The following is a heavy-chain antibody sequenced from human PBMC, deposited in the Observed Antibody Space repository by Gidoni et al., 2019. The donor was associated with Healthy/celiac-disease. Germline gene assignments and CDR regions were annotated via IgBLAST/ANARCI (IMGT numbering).Heavy chain of an antibody. CDR1: GFTFSSYG. CDR2: ISYAGSNN. J-gene: IGHJ4*02. Sequence: QLQLVASGGGVVQPGRSLRLPCAASGFTFSSYGMHWVRQAPGKGLEWVAVISYAGSNNYYADSVKSRFTISRNNSKNTLYLQMNSLRAEDTAVYYCAKDLADDYADYWGQGTLVTVSS. CDR3: AKDLADDYADY. V-gene: IGHV3-30*18.